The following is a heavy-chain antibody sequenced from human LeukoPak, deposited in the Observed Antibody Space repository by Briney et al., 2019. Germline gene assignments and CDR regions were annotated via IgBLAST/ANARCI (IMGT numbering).Heavy chain of an antibody. CDR2: MHYSGDT. J-gene: IGHJ4*02. D-gene: IGHD1-1*01. V-gene: IGHV4-59*01. CDR3: ARDLELERNRWNYFES. Sequence: PETLSLTCTVSSGSISSFFWSWIRQPPGKGLEWIGSMHYSGDTKYDPSLKSRVSLSIDTSKQQFSLRLSSVTAADTAVYYCARDLELERNRWNYFESWGQGTLVTVSS. CDR1: SGSISSFF.